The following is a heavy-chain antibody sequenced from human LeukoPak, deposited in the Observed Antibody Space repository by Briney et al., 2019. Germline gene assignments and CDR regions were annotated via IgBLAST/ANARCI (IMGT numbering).Heavy chain of an antibody. D-gene: IGHD2-15*01. Sequence: ASVKVSCKASGYTFTGYYMHWVRQAPGQGLEWMGWINPNSGGTNYAQKFQGRVTMTRDTSISTASMELSRLRSDDTAVYFCARDRCSGGSCYAPHDYWGQGTLVTVSS. CDR2: INPNSGGT. CDR1: GYTFTGYY. J-gene: IGHJ4*02. V-gene: IGHV1-2*02. CDR3: ARDRCSGGSCYAPHDY.